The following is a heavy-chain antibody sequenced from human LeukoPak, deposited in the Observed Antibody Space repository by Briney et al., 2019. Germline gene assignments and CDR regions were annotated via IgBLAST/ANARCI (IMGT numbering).Heavy chain of an antibody. D-gene: IGHD3-10*01. CDR3: ARERMVRGVITRVY. CDR1: GGSFSGYC. Sequence: SETLSLTCAVYGGSFSGYCWGWIRQPPGKGLEWIGEINHSGSTNYNPSLKSRVTISVDTSKNQFSLKLSSVTAADTAVYYCARERMVRGVITRVYWGQGTLVTVSS. J-gene: IGHJ4*02. V-gene: IGHV4-34*01. CDR2: INHSGST.